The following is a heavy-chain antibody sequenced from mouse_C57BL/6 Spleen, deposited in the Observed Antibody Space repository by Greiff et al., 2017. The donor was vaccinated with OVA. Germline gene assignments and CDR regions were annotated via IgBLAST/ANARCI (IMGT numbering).Heavy chain of an antibody. CDR1: GFSLTSYG. V-gene: IGHV2-2*01. J-gene: IGHJ1*03. CDR3: ASPYDSYWYFDV. Sequence: VQLQQSGPGLVQPSQSLSITCTVSGFSLTSYGVHWVRQSPGKGLEWLGVIWSGGSTDYNAAFISRLSISKDNSKSQVFLKMNRLQADDTAINYCASPYDSYWYFDVWGTGTTVTVSS. CDR2: IWSGGST. D-gene: IGHD2-4*01.